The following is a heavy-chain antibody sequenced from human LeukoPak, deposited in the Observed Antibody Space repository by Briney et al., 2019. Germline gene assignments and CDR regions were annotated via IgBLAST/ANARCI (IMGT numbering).Heavy chain of an antibody. Sequence: GGSLRLSCAASGFTFSSYSMNWVRQAPGKGLEWVSSISSSSSYIYYADSVKGRFTISRDNAKNSLYLQMNSLRAEDTAVYYCASDPRLVRTYSDYYYMDVWGKGTTVTVSS. J-gene: IGHJ6*03. CDR3: ASDPRLVRTYSDYYYMDV. V-gene: IGHV3-21*01. CDR2: ISSSSSYI. CDR1: GFTFSSYS. D-gene: IGHD4-23*01.